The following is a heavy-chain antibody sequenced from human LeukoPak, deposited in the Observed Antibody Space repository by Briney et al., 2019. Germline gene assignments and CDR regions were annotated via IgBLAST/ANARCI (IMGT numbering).Heavy chain of an antibody. Sequence: PGGSLRLSCAASGFTFDDYAMHWVRQAPGKGLEWVSLISWDGGSTYYADSVKGRFTISRDNSINSLYLQMNSLRAEDTAVYYCASAYYYYYMDVWGKGTTVTISS. CDR2: ISWDGGST. CDR3: ASAYYYYYMDV. J-gene: IGHJ6*03. CDR1: GFTFDDYA. V-gene: IGHV3-43D*03.